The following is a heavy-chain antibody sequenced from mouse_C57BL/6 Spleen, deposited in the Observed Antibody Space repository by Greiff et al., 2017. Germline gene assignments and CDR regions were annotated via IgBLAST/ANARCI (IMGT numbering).Heavy chain of an antibody. CDR3: ARRAIYYDYDGVAY. V-gene: IGHV5-17*01. CDR2: ISSGSSTL. CDR1: GFTFSDYG. D-gene: IGHD2-4*01. Sequence: EVMLVESGGGLVKPGGSLKLSCAASGFTFSDYGMHWVRQAPEKGLEWVAYISSGSSTLYYAGTVKGRFTISRDNAKNTLFLQMTSLRSEDTARYYCARRAIYYDYDGVAYWGQGTLVTVSA. J-gene: IGHJ3*01.